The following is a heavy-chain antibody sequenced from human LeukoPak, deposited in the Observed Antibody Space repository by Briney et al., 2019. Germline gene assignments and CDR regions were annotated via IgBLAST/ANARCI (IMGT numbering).Heavy chain of an antibody. D-gene: IGHD5-24*01. CDR1: GFNFRSYW. V-gene: IGHV3-74*01. J-gene: IGHJ4*02. CDR2: VIRDGSFT. CDR3: VRDGDDFNFDY. Sequence: GGSLRLSCAASGFNFRSYWMPWVPHAPGKGLEWVSRVIRDGSFTNYADSVKGRFTISRDNAKNTLYLQMSSVRAEDTAVYFCVRDGDDFNFDYWGQGSLVTVAS.